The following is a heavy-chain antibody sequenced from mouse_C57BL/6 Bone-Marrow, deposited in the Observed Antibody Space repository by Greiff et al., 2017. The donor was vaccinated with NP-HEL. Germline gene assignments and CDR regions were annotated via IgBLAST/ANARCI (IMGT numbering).Heavy chain of an antibody. J-gene: IGHJ2*01. CDR2: IYPGDGDT. CDR3: ARLNYDPYYFDY. CDR1: GYAFSSSW. V-gene: IGHV1-82*01. D-gene: IGHD2-4*01. Sequence: VKVVESGPELVKPGASVKISCKASGYAFSSSWMNWVKQRPGKGLEWIGRIYPGDGDTNYNGKFKGKATLTADKSSSTAYMQLSSLTSEDSAVYFCARLNYDPYYFDYWGQGTTLTVSS.